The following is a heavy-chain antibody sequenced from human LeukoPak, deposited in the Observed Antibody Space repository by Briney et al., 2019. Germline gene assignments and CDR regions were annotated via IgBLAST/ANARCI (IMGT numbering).Heavy chain of an antibody. Sequence: PGGSLRLSCAASGFTVSSNYMSWVCQAPGKGLEWVSVIYSGGSTYYADSVKGRFTISRDNSKNTLYLQMNSLRAEDTAVYYCASSAAGDLYFDYWGQGTLVTVSS. V-gene: IGHV3-66*01. CDR2: IYSGGST. D-gene: IGHD6-13*01. J-gene: IGHJ4*02. CDR1: GFTVSSNY. CDR3: ASSAAGDLYFDY.